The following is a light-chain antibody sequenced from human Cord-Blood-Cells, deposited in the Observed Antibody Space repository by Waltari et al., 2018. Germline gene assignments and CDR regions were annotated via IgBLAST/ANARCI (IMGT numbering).Light chain of an antibody. V-gene: IGLV1-40*01. J-gene: IGLJ1*01. CDR2: GNS. CDR1: RPNSGAALH. CDR3: QSYDSSLSGYV. Sequence: QSVLTQPPSLSGPHGQRFTRPSLGARPNSGAALHVPWYQQLPGTAPKRLIYGNSNRPSGVPDRFSGSKSGTSASLAITGLQAEDEADYYCQSYDSSLSGYVFGTGTKVTVL.